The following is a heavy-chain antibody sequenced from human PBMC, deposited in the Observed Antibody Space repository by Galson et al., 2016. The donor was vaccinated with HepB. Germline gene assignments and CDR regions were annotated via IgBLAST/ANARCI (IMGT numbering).Heavy chain of an antibody. CDR3: AKGGFRLLDT. D-gene: IGHD3-10*01. V-gene: IGHV3-48*04. J-gene: IGHJ5*02. Sequence: SLRLSCAASGFTFSSYSMNWVRQAPGKGLEWLSYISSSSRTIYYAASVKGRFTISRDNAKNSLYLQMNSLRAEDTAVYYCAKGGFRLLDTWGQGTLVTVSS. CDR1: GFTFSSYS. CDR2: ISSSSRTI.